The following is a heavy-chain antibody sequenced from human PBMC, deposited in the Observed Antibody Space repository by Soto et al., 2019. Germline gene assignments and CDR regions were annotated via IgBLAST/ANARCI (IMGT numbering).Heavy chain of an antibody. Sequence: EVQLVESGGGLVQPGGSLRLSCAASEFTFNNYWMHWVRQVPGKGLEWVSRINTDGSTTNYADSVMGRFTIPRDNADNTVYLQMNSLRAEKTAVYYGASGIYRQYGLDVWGQGATVTVSS. CDR3: ASGIYRQYGLDV. CDR2: INTDGSTT. CDR1: EFTFNNYW. V-gene: IGHV3-74*01. D-gene: IGHD3-16*02. J-gene: IGHJ6*02.